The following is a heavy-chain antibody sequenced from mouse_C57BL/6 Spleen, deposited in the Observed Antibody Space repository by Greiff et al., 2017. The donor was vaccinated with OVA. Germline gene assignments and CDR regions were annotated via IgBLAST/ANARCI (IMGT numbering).Heavy chain of an antibody. V-gene: IGHV1-80*01. CDR3: ARSGVYYGSSKDYFDY. Sequence: QVHVKQSGAELVKPGASVKISCKASGYAFSSYWMNWVKQRPGKGLEWIGQIYPGDGDTNYNGKFKGKATLTADKSSSTAYMQLSSLTSEDSAVYFCARSGVYYGSSKDYFDYWGQGTTLTVSS. D-gene: IGHD1-1*01. CDR1: GYAFSSYW. J-gene: IGHJ2*01. CDR2: IYPGDGDT.